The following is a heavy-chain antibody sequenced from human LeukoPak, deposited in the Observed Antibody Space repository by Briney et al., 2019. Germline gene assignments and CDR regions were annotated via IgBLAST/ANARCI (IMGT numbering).Heavy chain of an antibody. CDR1: GGSISSSSYY. Sequence: SETLSLTCTVSGGSISSSSYYWGWIRQPPGKGLEWIGSIYYSGSTYYNPSLKSRVTISVDTSKNQFSLKLSSVTAADTAVYYCASPGFSYGDYPEWFDPWGQGTLVTVSS. V-gene: IGHV4-39*01. D-gene: IGHD4-17*01. J-gene: IGHJ5*02. CDR3: ASPGFSYGDYPEWFDP. CDR2: IYYSGST.